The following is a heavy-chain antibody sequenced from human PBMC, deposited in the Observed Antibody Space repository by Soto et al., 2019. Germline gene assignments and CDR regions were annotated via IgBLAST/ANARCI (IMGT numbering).Heavy chain of an antibody. CDR2: IIPILNSP. CDR3: AREAPYCTSATCPKFYDMDV. D-gene: IGHD2-2*01. J-gene: IGHJ6*02. V-gene: IGHV1-69*01. CDR1: GGTFGSYA. Sequence: QVQLVQSGAEVKKPGSSVKVSCKASGGTFGSYAITWVRRAPGQGLEWLGGIIPILNSPAYAQKFQARVVITEDEITSTAYMELNSLRVDDTAVYYCAREAPYCTSATCPKFYDMDVWGQGTKVTVAS.